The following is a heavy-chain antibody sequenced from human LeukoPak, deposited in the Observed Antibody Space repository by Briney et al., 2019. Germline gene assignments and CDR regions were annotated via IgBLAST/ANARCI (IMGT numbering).Heavy chain of an antibody. CDR3: ARSDGPSGSYGY. Sequence: GGSLRLSCAASGFTFSSYSMNWVRQAPGKGLEWVSSISSSSSYIYYADSVKGRFTISRDNAKNSLYLQMNSLRAEDTAVYYCARSDGPSGSYGYWGQGTLVTVSS. V-gene: IGHV3-21*01. CDR1: GFTFSSYS. CDR2: ISSSSSYI. D-gene: IGHD1-26*01. J-gene: IGHJ4*02.